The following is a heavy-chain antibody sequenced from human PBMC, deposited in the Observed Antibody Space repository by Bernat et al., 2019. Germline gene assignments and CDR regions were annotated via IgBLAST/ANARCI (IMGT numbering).Heavy chain of an antibody. Sequence: QVQLVESGGGVVQPGRSLRLSCAASGCTFSSYGMHWVRQAPGKGLEWVAVISYDGSNNYYADSVKGRFTISSDNSKDTLYLQMNSLRAEDTAVYYCARDLPRPDGYYDYGMDVWGQGTTVTVSS. V-gene: IGHV3-30*03. CDR2: ISYDGSNN. D-gene: IGHD5-24*01. J-gene: IGHJ6*02. CDR3: ARDLPRPDGYYDYGMDV. CDR1: GCTFSSYG.